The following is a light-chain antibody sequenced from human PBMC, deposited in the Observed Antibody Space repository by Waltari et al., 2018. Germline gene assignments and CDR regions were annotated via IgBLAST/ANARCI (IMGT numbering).Light chain of an antibody. CDR2: GAA. Sequence: SCRGSHSGCSSLAWYIQQPGLTPRLLIVGAAIRSTGIPDRLSGGWSATKFSLIISRLEPEDVAEYHCQHYVRLQVTFGQGTKVEIK. CDR3: QHYVRLQVT. CDR1: HSGCSS. V-gene: IGKV3-20*01. J-gene: IGKJ1*01.